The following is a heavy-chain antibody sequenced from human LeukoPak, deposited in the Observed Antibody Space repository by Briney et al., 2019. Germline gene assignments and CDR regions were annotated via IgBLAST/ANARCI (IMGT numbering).Heavy chain of an antibody. CDR1: GFTINTAC. D-gene: IGHD3-22*01. CDR3: TADLSASSGYFDY. V-gene: IGHV3-15*01. J-gene: IGHJ4*02. CDR2: IKSKTDGGTT. Sequence: GGSLRLSCAASGFTINTACMTWVRQAPGKGLEWVGRIKSKTDGGTTDYTAPVKGRFTISRDDSKNTLYLQMSSLKTEDTAVYYCTADLSASSGYFDYWGQGTLVTVSS.